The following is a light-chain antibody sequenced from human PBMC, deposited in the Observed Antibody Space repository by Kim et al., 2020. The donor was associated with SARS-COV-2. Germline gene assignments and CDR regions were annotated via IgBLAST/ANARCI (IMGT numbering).Light chain of an antibody. CDR3: STYPDSVL. CDR1: SSDVGAGHY. Sequence: QSALTQPASVSGSLGQSITISCTGSSSDVGAGHYVSCYRHHPGKAPKLILYDVNLRPSGVSNRFSGSKSGNTASLTISGLRAEDEADYFCSTYPDSVLFGGGTHLPVL. CDR2: DVN. V-gene: IGLV2-14*03. J-gene: IGLJ7*01.